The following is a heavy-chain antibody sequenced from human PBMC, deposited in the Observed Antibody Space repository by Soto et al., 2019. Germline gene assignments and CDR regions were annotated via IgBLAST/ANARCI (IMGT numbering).Heavy chain of an antibody. CDR2: ISYSGNT. J-gene: IGHJ4*01. D-gene: IGHD3-10*01. V-gene: IGHV4-39*01. Sequence: SETLCLPCTVSDGSIIGSPSYWGWIRQPPGKGLEWIAIISYSGNTYYTPSLKSRVTISADTSKNQFSLSLTSVTAADAALYFCARRNYPYYFDYWGHGTLVTVSS. CDR3: ARRNYPYYFDY. CDR1: DGSIIGSPSY.